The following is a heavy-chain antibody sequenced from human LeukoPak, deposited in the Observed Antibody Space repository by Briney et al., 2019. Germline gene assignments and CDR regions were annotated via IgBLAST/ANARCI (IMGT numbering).Heavy chain of an antibody. CDR2: ISGSSYHI. V-gene: IGHV3-21*01. D-gene: IGHD1-26*01. CDR3: ASGTIVGARGADN. J-gene: IGHJ4*02. Sequence: GGSLRLSCAASGFTFSTCSMKWVRQAPGKALEWVSSISGSSYHIYYAGSVKGRFTISRDNANNLLYLQMNSLRAEDTAVYYCASGTIVGARGADNWGQGTLVTVSS. CDR1: GFTFSTCS.